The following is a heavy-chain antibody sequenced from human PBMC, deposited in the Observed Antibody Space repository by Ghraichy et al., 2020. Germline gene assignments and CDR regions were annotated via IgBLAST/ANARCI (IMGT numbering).Heavy chain of an antibody. D-gene: IGHD3-22*01. V-gene: IGHV4-59*01. J-gene: IGHJ3*02. CDR2: IYYSGST. CDR3: ARTYYYDSSGYGAIHAFDI. CDR1: GGSISSYY. Sequence: GSLRLSCTVSGGSISSYYWSWIRQPPGKGLEWIGYIYYSGSTNYNPSLKSRVTISVDTSKNQFSLKLSSVTAADTAVYYCARTYYYDSSGYGAIHAFDIWGQGTMVTVSS.